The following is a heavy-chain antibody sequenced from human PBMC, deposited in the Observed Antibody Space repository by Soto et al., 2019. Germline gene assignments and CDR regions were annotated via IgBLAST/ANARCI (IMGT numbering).Heavy chain of an antibody. J-gene: IGHJ6*03. V-gene: IGHV4-34*01. CDR2: INHSGST. Sequence: SETLSLTCAVYGGSFSGHYWSWIRQPPGKGLEWIGEINHSGSTNYNPSLKSRVTISVDTSKNQFSLKLSSVTAADTAVYYCARGPNLRRNYQYYYYYYYMDVWGKGTTVTVSS. D-gene: IGHD4-4*01. CDR3: ARGPNLRRNYQYYYYYYYMDV. CDR1: GGSFSGHY.